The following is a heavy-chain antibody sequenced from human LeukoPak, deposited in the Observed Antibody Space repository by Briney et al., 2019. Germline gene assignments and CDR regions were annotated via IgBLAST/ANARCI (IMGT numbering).Heavy chain of an antibody. Sequence: GGSLRLSCAASGFTVSNNYMTWVRQAPGKGLEWVSVIYSGGSTYYADSVKGRFTISRDNSKNTLYLQMNSLRAEDTAVYYCARDLLTYYYDSSGYYYTEWYFDYWGQGTLVTVSS. J-gene: IGHJ4*02. CDR2: IYSGGST. D-gene: IGHD3-22*01. CDR1: GFTVSNNY. V-gene: IGHV3-66*01. CDR3: ARDLLTYYYDSSGYYYTEWYFDY.